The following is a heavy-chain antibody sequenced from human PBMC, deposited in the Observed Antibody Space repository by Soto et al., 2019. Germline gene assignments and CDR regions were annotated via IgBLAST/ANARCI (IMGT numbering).Heavy chain of an antibody. D-gene: IGHD2-2*01. CDR1: GGSISNHY. Sequence: LSLTCSVSGGSISNHYWSWIRQPPGKGMEWIGYIYYNGNTNYNPSLKSRVTMSVDTSRNQISLKLTTVTAADTAVYYCARSGAEWDTVGVPAALNWFDPRGQGTLVTVSS. J-gene: IGHJ5*02. V-gene: IGHV4-59*11. CDR3: ARSGAEWDTVGVPAALNWFDP. CDR2: IYYNGNT.